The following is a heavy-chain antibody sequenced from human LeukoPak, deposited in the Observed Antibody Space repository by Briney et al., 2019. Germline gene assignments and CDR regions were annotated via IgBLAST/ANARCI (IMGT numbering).Heavy chain of an antibody. Sequence: GGSLRLSCAASGFTFNSYAMSWVRQAPGKGLEWVSAISGSGGSTYYADSVKGRFTISRDNSRNTLYLQMNSLRAEDTAVYYCAKTPLSGYYDGYFDYWGREPWSPSPQ. D-gene: IGHD3-22*01. J-gene: IGHJ4*02. V-gene: IGHV3-23*01. CDR1: GFTFNSYA. CDR3: AKTPLSGYYDGYFDY. CDR2: ISGSGGST.